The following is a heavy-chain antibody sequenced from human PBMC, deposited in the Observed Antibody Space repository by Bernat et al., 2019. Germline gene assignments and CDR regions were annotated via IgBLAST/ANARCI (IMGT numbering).Heavy chain of an antibody. D-gene: IGHD3-22*01. CDR2: ISAGGSST. Sequence: EVQLLESGGGFVQPGGSLRLSCTASGFTFSSYAMSWVRQAPGKGLEWFSIISAGGSSTFYSKSVKGRFTISRDNSKNTLYLQMNSLRAGETAVYYCTKNRGTSSGSSDYWGQGSLVTVSS. CDR1: GFTFSSYA. CDR3: TKNRGTSSGSSDY. J-gene: IGHJ4*02. V-gene: IGHV3-23*01.